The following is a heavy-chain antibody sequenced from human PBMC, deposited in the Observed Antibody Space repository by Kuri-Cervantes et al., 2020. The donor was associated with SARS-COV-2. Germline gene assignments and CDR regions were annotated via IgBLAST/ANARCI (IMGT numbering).Heavy chain of an antibody. J-gene: IGHJ4*02. V-gene: IGHV3-30*04. CDR3: TRESYRWNVGFDF. D-gene: IGHD1-1*01. CDR2: ISGGAKTE. CDR1: GFTFTDYA. Sequence: GESLKISCVASGFTFTDYAMHWVRQGPGKGLEWVAVISGGAKTEYYGDSVKGRFTISRDNSNNILYLQMDNLRPEDTAVYYCTRESYRWNVGFDFWGQGTLVTVSS.